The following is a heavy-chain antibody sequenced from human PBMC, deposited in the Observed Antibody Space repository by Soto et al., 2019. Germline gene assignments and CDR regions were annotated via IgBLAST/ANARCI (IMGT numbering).Heavy chain of an antibody. D-gene: IGHD2-2*01. J-gene: IGHJ3*02. CDR3: TRRGYCASTSCYAGLDAFDI. V-gene: IGHV3-73*01. CDR2: IRSKANNYAT. Sequence: GGSLRLSCAASGFTFSGSAMHWVRQASGKGLEWVGRIRSKANNYATAYAASVKGRFTISRDDSKNTAYLRINSLKTEDTAVYYCTRRGYCASTSCYAGLDAFDIWGQGTMVTVSS. CDR1: GFTFSGSA.